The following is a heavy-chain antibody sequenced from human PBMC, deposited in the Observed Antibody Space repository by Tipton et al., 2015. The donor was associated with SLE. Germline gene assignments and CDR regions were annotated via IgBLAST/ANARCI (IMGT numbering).Heavy chain of an antibody. V-gene: IGHV4-39*07. Sequence: TLSLTCTVSGGSIRSSTYYWGWIRQPPGKGLEWIGSLDYSGSTYYNPSLKSRINISVDTSKNQFSLELNSVTAADTAVYYCARGYTPDGFELWGPGTMVTVSS. CDR1: GGSIRSSTYY. J-gene: IGHJ3*01. D-gene: IGHD5-18*01. CDR2: LDYSGST. CDR3: ARGYTPDGFEL.